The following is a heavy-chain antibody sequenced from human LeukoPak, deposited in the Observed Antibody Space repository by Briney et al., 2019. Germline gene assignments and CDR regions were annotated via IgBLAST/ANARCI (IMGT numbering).Heavy chain of an antibody. V-gene: IGHV3-30*04. CDR1: GFTFSSYA. CDR2: ISYDGSNK. CDR3: AREGRHSSGYYAFDI. J-gene: IGHJ3*02. Sequence: GGSLRLSCAASGFTFSSYAMHWVRQAPGKGLEWVAVISYDGSNKYYADSVKGRFTISRDNSKNALYLQMNSLRAEDTAVYYCAREGRHSSGYYAFDIWGQGTMVTVSS. D-gene: IGHD3-22*01.